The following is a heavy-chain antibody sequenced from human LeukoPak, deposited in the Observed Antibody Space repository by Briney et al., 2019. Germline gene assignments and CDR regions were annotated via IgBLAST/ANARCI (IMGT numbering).Heavy chain of an antibody. D-gene: IGHD1-26*01. J-gene: IGHJ4*02. V-gene: IGHV3-11*04. CDR3: AKAYSGTTPGGY. Sequence: GGPLRLSCAASGFTFTDYYMSWIRQAPGKGLEWVSYITNSGTTIYYADSVKGRFTISRDNAKNTLYLQMNSLRAEDTAVYYCAKAYSGTTPGGYWGQGTLVTVSS. CDR2: ITNSGTTI. CDR1: GFTFTDYY.